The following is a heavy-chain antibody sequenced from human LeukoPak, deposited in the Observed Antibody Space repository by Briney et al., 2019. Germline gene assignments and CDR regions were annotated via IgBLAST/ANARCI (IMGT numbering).Heavy chain of an antibody. V-gene: IGHV3-30*18. CDR3: AKYQVRYFDYYMDV. CDR2: ISYDGSNK. Sequence: GRSLRLSCAASGFTFSSYGMHWVRQAPGKGLEWVAVISYDGSNKYYADSVKGRFTISRDNSKNTLYLQMNSLGAEDTAVYYCAKYQVRYFDYYMDVWGKGTTVTVSS. CDR1: GFTFSSYG. D-gene: IGHD3-9*01. J-gene: IGHJ6*03.